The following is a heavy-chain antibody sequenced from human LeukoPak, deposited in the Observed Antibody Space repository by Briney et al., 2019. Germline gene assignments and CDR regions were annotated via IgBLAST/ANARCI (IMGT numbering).Heavy chain of an antibody. Sequence: GASVKVSCKASGYTFRDFYIHWVRQGPGQGLEWMGRVNPNSGATDYAQKFRGRVSMTRDTSINTVYMELTTLRSDDTAVFYCARKSSGTFFDWGQGTLVTV. CDR2: VNPNSGAT. J-gene: IGHJ4*02. CDR3: ARKSSGTFFD. D-gene: IGHD3-10*01. V-gene: IGHV1-2*02. CDR1: GYTFRDFY.